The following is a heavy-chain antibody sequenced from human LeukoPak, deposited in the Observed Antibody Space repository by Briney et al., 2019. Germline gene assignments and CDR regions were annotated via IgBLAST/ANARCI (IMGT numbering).Heavy chain of an antibody. Sequence: GESLKISCKGSGYSLTTYWIGWVRQMPGKGLEWMGIIYPGDSDTRYSPSFQGQVTISAEKSISTAYLQWSSLKASDTALYYCASRKKGMATAGFDYWGQGTLVTVSS. CDR3: ASRKKGMATAGFDY. J-gene: IGHJ4*02. CDR2: IYPGDSDT. D-gene: IGHD5-24*01. V-gene: IGHV5-51*01. CDR1: GYSLTTYW.